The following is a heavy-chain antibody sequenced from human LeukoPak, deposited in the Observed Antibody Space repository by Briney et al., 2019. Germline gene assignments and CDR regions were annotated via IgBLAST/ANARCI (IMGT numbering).Heavy chain of an antibody. D-gene: IGHD2-15*01. CDR2: INPNSGGT. CDR1: GYTFTGYY. V-gene: IGHV1-2*02. J-gene: IGHJ4*02. CDR3: ARGDDIVVVAAATFHY. Sequence: ASVKVSCKASGYTFTGYYLHWVRQAPGQGLESMGWINPNSGGTKYAQNFQGRVTMTRDTSINTASMELTRLKSDDTADYYCARGDDIVVVAAATFHYWGQGTLVTVSS.